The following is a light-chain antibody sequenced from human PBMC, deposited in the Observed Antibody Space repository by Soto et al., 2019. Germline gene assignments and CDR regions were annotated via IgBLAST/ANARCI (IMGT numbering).Light chain of an antibody. J-gene: IGKJ2*01. CDR2: AAS. Sequence: DIQMTQSPSSLSASVGDRVTITCRASQGISNSLAWYQQKPGKVPKLLIYAASTLQSGVPSRFSGSGSGTDFTLSINSLQPEDVATYYCKKYNSAPHTFGQGTKLEIK. CDR3: KKYNSAPHT. CDR1: QGISNS. V-gene: IGKV1-27*01.